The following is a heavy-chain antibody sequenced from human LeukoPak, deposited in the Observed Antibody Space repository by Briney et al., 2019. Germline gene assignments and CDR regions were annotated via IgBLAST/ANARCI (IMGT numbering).Heavy chain of an antibody. CDR1: GYTFTSYG. CDR2: ISAYNGNT. CDR3: ARDSDSYSSSWYDGMDV. V-gene: IGHV1-18*01. J-gene: IGHJ6*02. Sequence: ASVKVSCKASGYTFTSYGISRVRQAPGQGLEWMGWISAYNGNTNYAQKLQGRVTMTTDTSTSTAYMELRSLRSDDTAVYYCARDSDSYSSSWYDGMDVWGQGTTVTVSS. D-gene: IGHD6-13*01.